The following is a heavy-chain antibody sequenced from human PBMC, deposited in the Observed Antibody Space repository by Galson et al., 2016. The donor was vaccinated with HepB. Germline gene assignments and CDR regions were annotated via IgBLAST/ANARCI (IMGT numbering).Heavy chain of an antibody. D-gene: IGHD3-3*01. CDR3: ASLGNYNFWMGYPNYYYYHAMDV. V-gene: IGHV4-59*08. CDR2: IYYSGNT. CDR1: GGSISSNF. Sequence: LSLTCTVSGGSISSNFWSWIRQPPGKGLEWIGYIYYSGNTNYNPSLKNRVTMSVDTSKTQFSLTLSSVTAADTAVCYCASLGNYNFWMGYPNYYYYHAMDVWGQGTTVTVS. J-gene: IGHJ6*02.